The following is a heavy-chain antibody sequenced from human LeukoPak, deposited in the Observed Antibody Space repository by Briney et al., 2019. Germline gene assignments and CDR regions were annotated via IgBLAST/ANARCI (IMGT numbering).Heavy chain of an antibody. CDR3: GRGGTLDY. D-gene: IGHD1-1*01. J-gene: IGHJ4*02. Sequence: ASVKVSFKASGYTFTGYQMHWVRQAPGQGFEWMGWINPNSGGTSYAQKCRGRVTMTRDTSISTAYMELSRLRSDDTAVYYCGRGGTLDYWGQGTLVTVSS. V-gene: IGHV1-2*02. CDR1: GYTFTGYQ. CDR2: INPNSGGT.